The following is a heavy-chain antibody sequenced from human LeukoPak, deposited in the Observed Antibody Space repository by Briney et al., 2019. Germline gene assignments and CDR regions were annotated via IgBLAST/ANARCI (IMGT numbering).Heavy chain of an antibody. CDR1: GGSFSGYY. J-gene: IGHJ4*02. CDR2: INHSGST. Sequence: SETLSLTCAVYGGSFSGYYWSWLRQPPGRGLEWIGEINHSGSTNYNPSLKSRVTISVDTSKNQFSLKLSSVTAADTAVYYCARDRPLYYDILTGYFDYWGQGTLVTVSS. V-gene: IGHV4-34*01. D-gene: IGHD3-9*01. CDR3: ARDRPLYYDILTGYFDY.